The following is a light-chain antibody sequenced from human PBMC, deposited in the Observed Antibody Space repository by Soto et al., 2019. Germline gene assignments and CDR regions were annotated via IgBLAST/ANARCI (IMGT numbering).Light chain of an antibody. Sequence: DIQMTQSPSTLSASVGDRVTFTCRASHHISRCLAWYQQKPGKAPNLLIFDASSLESGVPSRFSGSGSGTEFTLTINSLQPDDYGTYYCQQYHSCIFTFGPGTTVDIK. V-gene: IGKV1-5*01. CDR1: HHISRC. CDR2: DAS. J-gene: IGKJ3*01. CDR3: QQYHSCIFT.